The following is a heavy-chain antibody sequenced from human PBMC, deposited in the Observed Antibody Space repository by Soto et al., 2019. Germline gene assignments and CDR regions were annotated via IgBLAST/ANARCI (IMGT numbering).Heavy chain of an antibody. CDR3: ARAGYYDSSGYDGFDI. CDR1: GYTFTTYY. D-gene: IGHD3-22*01. Sequence: QVQLVQSGAEVKKPGASVKVSCKASGYTFTTYYMHWIRQAPGQGLEWMGIIDPRAGSTSHAQKFQGRVTMTRDTSTRTVYMDLRSLRSEDTAVYYCARAGYYDSSGYDGFDIWGQGTMVTVSS. J-gene: IGHJ3*02. V-gene: IGHV1-46*01. CDR2: IDPRAGST.